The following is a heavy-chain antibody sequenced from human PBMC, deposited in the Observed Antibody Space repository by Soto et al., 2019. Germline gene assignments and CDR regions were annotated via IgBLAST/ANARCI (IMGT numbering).Heavy chain of an antibody. CDR3: VRTVAVAGTNVPDYFDH. Sequence: SETLSLTCAVSGYAISNGYYWGWVRQPPGKGLEWIGDSHQSGITHHSPSLKGRVITSMLTSTNQFSLDLISVTAADTAVYYCVRTVAVAGTNVPDYFDHWGQGIQVTVSS. J-gene: IGHJ4*02. CDR2: SHQSGIT. CDR1: GYAISNGYY. D-gene: IGHD6-19*01. V-gene: IGHV4-38-2*01.